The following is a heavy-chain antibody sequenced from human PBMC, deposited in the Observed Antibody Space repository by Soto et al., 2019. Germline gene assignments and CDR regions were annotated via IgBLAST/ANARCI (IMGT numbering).Heavy chain of an antibody. CDR2: IYYSGST. V-gene: IGHV4-59*01. Sequence: SETLSLTCPVSGGSISSYYWSWIRQPPGKGLEWIGYIYYSGSTNYNPSLKSRVTISVDTSKDQFSLKLSSVTAADTAVYYCARSLSGCTNGVCYGDFDYWGQGTLVTVSS. D-gene: IGHD2-8*01. J-gene: IGHJ4*02. CDR1: GGSISSYY. CDR3: ARSLSGCTNGVCYGDFDY.